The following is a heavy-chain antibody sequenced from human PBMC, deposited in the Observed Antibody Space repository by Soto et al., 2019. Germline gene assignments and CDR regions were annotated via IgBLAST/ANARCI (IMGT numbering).Heavy chain of an antibody. D-gene: IGHD3-10*01. CDR2: IYYSGTT. Sequence: SETLSLTCAVSGYSISSSNWWGWIRQPPGKGLEWIGYIYYSGTTYYNPSLKSRVTMSVDTSKNQFSLKLSSVTAADTAVYYCARERRITMVRGVTFDYWGQGTLVTVSS. CDR1: GYSISSSNW. J-gene: IGHJ4*02. CDR3: ARERRITMVRGVTFDY. V-gene: IGHV4-28*03.